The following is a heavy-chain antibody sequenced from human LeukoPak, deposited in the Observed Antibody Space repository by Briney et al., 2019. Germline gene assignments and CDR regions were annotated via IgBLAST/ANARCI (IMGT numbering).Heavy chain of an antibody. CDR2: ISGGGGST. V-gene: IGHV3-23*01. Sequence: GGSLRLSGAASGFTFSSSAMSWVRQAPGKGLEWVSAISGGGGSTYYAHSVKGRFTISRDNSKNTLYLQMNSLRAEDTAVYFCARETALRLDYWGQGTLVTVSS. CDR3: ARETALRLDY. D-gene: IGHD5-18*01. J-gene: IGHJ4*02. CDR1: GFTFSSSA.